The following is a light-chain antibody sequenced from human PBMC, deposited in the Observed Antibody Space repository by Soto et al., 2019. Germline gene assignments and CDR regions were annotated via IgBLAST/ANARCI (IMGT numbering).Light chain of an antibody. Sequence: EIGLKQSPATMSLSPGERVTLSCGASQSVSTYLAWYQQKPGQAPRLLIYDASNRATGIPARFSGSGSGTDFTLTISSLEPEDFAVYYCQHRSNWPRTFGQGTKLEIK. V-gene: IGKV3-11*01. CDR1: QSVSTY. J-gene: IGKJ2*01. CDR2: DAS. CDR3: QHRSNWPRT.